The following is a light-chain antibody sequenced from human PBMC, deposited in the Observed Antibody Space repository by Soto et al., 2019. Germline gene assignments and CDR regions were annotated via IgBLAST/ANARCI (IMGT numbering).Light chain of an antibody. CDR3: QQINSWPYT. V-gene: IGKV1-9*01. CDR2: AAS. J-gene: IGKJ2*01. CDR1: RAISNY. Sequence: DIQLTQSPSFLSASVGDGVTITCRASRAISNYLAWYQQKPGKAPKLLIYAASTLQSGVPSRFSGSGSGTEFTLTIGSLQPEDFATYYCQQINSWPYTFGQGTKLEIK.